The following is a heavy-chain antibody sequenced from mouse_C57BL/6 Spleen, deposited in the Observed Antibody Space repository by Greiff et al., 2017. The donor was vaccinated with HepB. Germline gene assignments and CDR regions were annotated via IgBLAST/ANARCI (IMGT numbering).Heavy chain of an antibody. V-gene: IGHV1-22*01. J-gene: IGHJ4*01. Sequence: SGPELVKPGASVKMSCKASGYTFTDYNMHWVKQSHGKSLEWIGYINPNNGGTSYNQKFKGKATLTVNKSSSTASMELRSLTSEDSAVYYCARGARGAMDYWGQGTSVTVSS. CDR2: INPNNGGT. CDR3: ARGARGAMDY. CDR1: GYTFTDYN.